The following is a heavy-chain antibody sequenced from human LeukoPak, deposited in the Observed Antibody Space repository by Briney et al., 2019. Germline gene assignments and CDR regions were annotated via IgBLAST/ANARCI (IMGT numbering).Heavy chain of an antibody. CDR2: IYYRWST. V-gene: IGHV4-39*01. J-gene: IGHJ5*02. CDR1: GGSISFSTSY. CDR3: ARGEQVNWFDP. D-gene: IGHD1-26*01. Sequence: PSETLSLTCTVSGGSISFSTSYWAWIRQPPGKGPEWIGSIYYRWSTYYNPSLTSRLTISVDTSKNQFSLKLRSLTAADTAVYYCARGEQVNWFDPWGQGALVIVSS.